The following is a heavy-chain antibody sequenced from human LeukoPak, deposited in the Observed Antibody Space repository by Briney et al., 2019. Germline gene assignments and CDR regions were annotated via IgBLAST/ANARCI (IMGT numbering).Heavy chain of an antibody. CDR2: ISGSGGST. D-gene: IGHD3-10*01. J-gene: IGHJ4*02. CDR1: GFTFSSYA. CDR3: ARSAVRGVACDY. Sequence: GGSLRLSCAASGFTFSSYAMSWVRQAPGKGLEWVSAISGSGGSTYYADSVKGRFTISRDNSKNTLFLDMHSLRPGDSAVYYCARSAVRGVACDYWGQGTLLTVSS. V-gene: IGHV3-23*01.